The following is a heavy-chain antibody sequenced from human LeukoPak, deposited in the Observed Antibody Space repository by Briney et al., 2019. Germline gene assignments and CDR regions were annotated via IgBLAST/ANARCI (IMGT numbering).Heavy chain of an antibody. CDR2: IYYSGST. J-gene: IGHJ3*02. V-gene: IGHV4-59*01. CDR3: AREGSVITAFDI. Sequence: SETLSLTCTASGGSISSYYWSWIRQPPGKGLEWIGYIYYSGSTNYNPSLKSRVTISVDTSKNQFSLKLSSVTAADTAVYYCAREGSVITAFDIWGQGTMVTVSS. D-gene: IGHD2-15*01. CDR1: GGSISSYY.